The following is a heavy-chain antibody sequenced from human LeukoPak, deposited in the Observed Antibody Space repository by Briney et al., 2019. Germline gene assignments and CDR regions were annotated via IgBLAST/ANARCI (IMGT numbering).Heavy chain of an antibody. CDR1: GGSISSGGYN. CDR3: ARDRGLSYLDY. V-gene: IGHV4-31*03. Sequence: SETLSLTCTVSGGSISSGGYNWSWLSQHPGKGLEWIGYIYHSGSTYYNPSLESRVTISVDTSKNQFSLRLSSVTAADTAVYYCARDRGLSYLDYWGQGTLVTVSS. CDR2: IYHSGST. J-gene: IGHJ4*02.